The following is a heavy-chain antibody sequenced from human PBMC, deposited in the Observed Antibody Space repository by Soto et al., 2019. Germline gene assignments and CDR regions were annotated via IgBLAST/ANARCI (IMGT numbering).Heavy chain of an antibody. V-gene: IGHV3-64D*08. CDR2: ISSSGGST. CDR1: GFTFSSYA. Sequence: GESLILSCLASGFTFSSYALHLVRQAPGKGLEYVSAISSSGGSTYYADSVKGRFTISRDNSKNTLYLQMSSLRAEDTAVYYCVNSGTCYDSSGYYCDYYYGMDVWGQGT. D-gene: IGHD3-22*01. CDR3: VNSGTCYDSSGYYCDYYYGMDV. J-gene: IGHJ6*02.